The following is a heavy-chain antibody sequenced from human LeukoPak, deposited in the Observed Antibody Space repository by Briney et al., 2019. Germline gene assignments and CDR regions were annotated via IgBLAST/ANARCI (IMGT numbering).Heavy chain of an antibody. J-gene: IGHJ5*02. V-gene: IGHV4-31*03. Sequence: PSETLSLTCTASGGSISSGGYYWSWIRQHPGKGLEWIGYIYYSGSTYYNPSLKSRVTISVDTSKNQFSLKLSSVTAADTAVYYCARVVCSSTSCYRVVWFDPWGQGTLVTVSS. CDR1: GGSISSGGYY. D-gene: IGHD2-2*01. CDR3: ARVVCSSTSCYRVVWFDP. CDR2: IYYSGST.